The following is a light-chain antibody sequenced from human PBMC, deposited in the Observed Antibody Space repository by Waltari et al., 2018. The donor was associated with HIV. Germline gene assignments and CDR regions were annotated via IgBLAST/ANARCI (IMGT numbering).Light chain of an antibody. J-gene: IGKJ1*01. CDR3: QLRSNWPPTLT. Sequence: EIVLTQSPATLSLSPGERATLSRRASQSVSTYLAWYQQKPGQAPRLLIYDASNRATGIPARFSGSGSGTDFTLTISSLEPEDFAVYYCQLRSNWPPTLTFGQGTKVEIK. V-gene: IGKV3-11*01. CDR2: DAS. CDR1: QSVSTY.